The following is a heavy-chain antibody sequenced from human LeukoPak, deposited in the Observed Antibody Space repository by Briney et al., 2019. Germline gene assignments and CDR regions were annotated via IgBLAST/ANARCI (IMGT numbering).Heavy chain of an antibody. CDR3: ARGKVNNHYYHKFDP. V-gene: IGHV4-4*07. CDR2: IYTSGST. Sequence: SETLSLTCTVSGGSISSYYWSWIRQPAGKGLEWIGRIYTSGSTNYNPSLKSRVTMSVDTSKNQFSLKLSSVTAADTAVYYCARGKVNNHYYHKFDPWGQGTLVTVSS. CDR1: GGSISSYY. D-gene: IGHD1-26*01. J-gene: IGHJ5*02.